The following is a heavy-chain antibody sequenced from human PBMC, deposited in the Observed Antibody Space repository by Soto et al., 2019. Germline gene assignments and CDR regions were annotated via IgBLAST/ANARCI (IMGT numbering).Heavy chain of an antibody. J-gene: IGHJ5*02. CDR1: GYTFSSYG. CDR2: ISVYNGNT. D-gene: IGHD1-26*01. Sequence: QVQLVQSGAEVKKPGASVKVSCKASGYTFSSYGITWVRQAPGQGLEWMGWISVYNGNTNYAQKIQGRVTMTTDTSTSTAYMEVRSLRSDDTAVYYCARADGRTYYAGWFDPWGQGTLVTVSS. V-gene: IGHV1-18*01. CDR3: ARADGRTYYAGWFDP.